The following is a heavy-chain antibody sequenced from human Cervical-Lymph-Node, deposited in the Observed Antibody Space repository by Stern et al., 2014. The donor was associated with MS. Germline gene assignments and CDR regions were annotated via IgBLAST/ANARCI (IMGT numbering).Heavy chain of an antibody. CDR2: VIPIFGTA. D-gene: IGHD6-13*01. CDR1: GGTFSSYA. CDR3: ARGGLIAAAGTFDY. J-gene: IGHJ4*02. V-gene: IGHV1-69*01. Sequence: QVQLVQSGAEVKKPGSSVKVSCKASGGTFSSYAISWVRQAPGQGLEWMGGVIPIFGTANYAQQFQGKVTITADESTRPHYIQLSSLRSEDTAVYYCARGGLIAAAGTFDYWGQGTLVTVSS.